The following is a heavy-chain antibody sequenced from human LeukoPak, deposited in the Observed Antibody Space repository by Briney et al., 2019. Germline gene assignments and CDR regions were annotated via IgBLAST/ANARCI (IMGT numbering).Heavy chain of an antibody. D-gene: IGHD1-1*01. V-gene: IGHV3-43*02. Sequence: PGGSLRLSCAASGFTFDDFAMHWVRQVPGKGLEWLSVIGGDGVSTIYADSVKGRFTISRDNSKNSLYLQMNSLRTEDTALYYCAKDPHTSLQMQRRGYYHYNMGVWGQGTTVTVSS. CDR3: AKDPHTSLQMQRRGYYHYNMGV. J-gene: IGHJ6*02. CDR1: GFTFDDFA. CDR2: IGGDGVST.